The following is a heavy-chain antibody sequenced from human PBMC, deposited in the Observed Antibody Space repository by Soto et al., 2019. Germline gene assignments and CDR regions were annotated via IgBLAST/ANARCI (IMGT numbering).Heavy chain of an antibody. CDR2: ISTRSTYT. Sequence: QVLLVESGGGLVKAGGSLRLSCAASGFIFSDYYMSWVRQTPGKRLEWISYISTRSTYTNYADAVKGRFTISRDNNMNSLYRQMASLRVEDTAVYSCARDLDWKRGKVVRYYYGMDVWGQGTTVTVSS. V-gene: IGHV3-11*06. D-gene: IGHD1-1*01. J-gene: IGHJ6*02. CDR3: ARDLDWKRGKVVRYYYGMDV. CDR1: GFIFSDYY.